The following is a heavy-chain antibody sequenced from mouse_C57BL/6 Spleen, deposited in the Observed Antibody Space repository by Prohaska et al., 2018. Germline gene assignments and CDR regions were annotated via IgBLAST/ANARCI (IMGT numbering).Heavy chain of an antibody. V-gene: IGHV12-3*01. Sequence: QMQLQESGPGLVKPSQSLFLTCSITGFPITSGYYWIWIRQSPGKHLEWMGYITHSGETFYNPSLQSPISITRETSKNQFFLQLNSVTTEDTAMYYCAGDSSGYYAMDYWGQGTSVTVSS. D-gene: IGHD3-2*02. CDR3: AGDSSGYYAMDY. CDR2: ITHSGET. J-gene: IGHJ4*01. CDR1: GFPITSGYY.